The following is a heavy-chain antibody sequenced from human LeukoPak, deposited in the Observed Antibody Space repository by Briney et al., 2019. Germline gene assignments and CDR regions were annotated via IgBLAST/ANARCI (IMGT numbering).Heavy chain of an antibody. CDR2: ISYDGSNK. CDR1: GFTFSSYG. Sequence: GRSLRLSCAASGFTFSSYGMHWVRQAPGKGLEWVAVISYDGSNKYYADSVKGRFTISRDNSKSTLYLQMNSLRAEDTAVYYCAKPGEGSQGYLDYWGQGTLVTVSS. CDR3: AKPGEGSQGYLDY. V-gene: IGHV3-30*18. J-gene: IGHJ4*02. D-gene: IGHD2-21*01.